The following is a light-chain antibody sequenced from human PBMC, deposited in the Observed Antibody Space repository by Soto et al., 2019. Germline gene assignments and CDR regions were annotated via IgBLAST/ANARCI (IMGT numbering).Light chain of an antibody. V-gene: IGKV1-39*01. J-gene: IGKJ1*01. CDR2: GAS. CDR3: QQTYSVPWT. Sequence: DIQMTQSPSSLSASVGDRVTITCRASHTITDFLSWYQERPGKAPKQLIYGASTLQDGVPSRFSGSGSATNFTLTISSLLRDAFATYYCQQTYSVPWTFGQGTKV. CDR1: HTITDF.